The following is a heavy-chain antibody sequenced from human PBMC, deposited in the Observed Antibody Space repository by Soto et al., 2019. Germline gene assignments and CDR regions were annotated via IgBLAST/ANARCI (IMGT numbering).Heavy chain of an antibody. D-gene: IGHD3-16*01. CDR2: GYHSVSI. V-gene: IGHV4-59*01. CDR3: ARAFAGFGAYWYFDL. Sequence: SETLSLTCTVSGGSITDYYWSWIRQPPGKALEWIGYGYHSVSIHYNPSLKTRVTISVDTSENQFSLRLSSVTAADTAVYYCARAFAGFGAYWYFDLWGRGALVTVSS. CDR1: GGSITDYY. J-gene: IGHJ2*01.